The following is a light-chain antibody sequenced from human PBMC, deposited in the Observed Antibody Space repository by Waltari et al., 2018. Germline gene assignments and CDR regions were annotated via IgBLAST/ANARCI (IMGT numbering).Light chain of an antibody. CDR3: TSHTTTSTLV. J-gene: IGLJ2*01. V-gene: IGLV2-14*01. Sequence: QSALPQPAPEPGAPGPSITHSCTGTRSDIGSSDYASWYQQHPGKAPKLIIYEVSDRPSGVSYRFSGSKSGNTASLTIFGLQPEDEADYHCTSHTTTSTLVFGGGTRLTVL. CDR1: RSDIGSSDY. CDR2: EVS.